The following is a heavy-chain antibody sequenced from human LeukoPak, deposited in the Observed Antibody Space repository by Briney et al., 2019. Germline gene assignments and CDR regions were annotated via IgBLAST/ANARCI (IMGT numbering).Heavy chain of an antibody. CDR1: GLTFSSYS. D-gene: IGHD2-15*01. V-gene: IGHV3-21*01. Sequence: GGSLRLSCAASGLTFSSYSMNWVRQAPGKGLEWVSSISSSSSYIYYADSVKGRFTISRDNAKNSLYLQMNSLRAEDTAVYYCARDRETLVVAATPDAFDIWGQGTMVTVSS. J-gene: IGHJ3*02. CDR2: ISSSSSYI. CDR3: ARDRETLVVAATPDAFDI.